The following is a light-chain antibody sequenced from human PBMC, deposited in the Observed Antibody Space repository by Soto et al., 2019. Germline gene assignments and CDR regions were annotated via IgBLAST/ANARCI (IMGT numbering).Light chain of an antibody. J-gene: IGKJ1*01. CDR1: QSVNSN. CDR3: QQYNNWPLWT. Sequence: EILMTQSPATLSVSPGERATLSCRASQSVNSNLAWYKQKPGQAPRLLIYGASTRATGIPARFSGSGSGTEFTLTISSLQSEDFAVYYCQQYNNWPLWTFGRGTKVDIK. CDR2: GAS. V-gene: IGKV3-15*01.